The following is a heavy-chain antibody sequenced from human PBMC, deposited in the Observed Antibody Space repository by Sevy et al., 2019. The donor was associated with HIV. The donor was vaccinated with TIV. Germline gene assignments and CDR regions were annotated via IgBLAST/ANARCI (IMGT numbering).Heavy chain of an antibody. J-gene: IGHJ5*02. CDR3: ARAPPVRSGDDSLNWFDP. CDR1: GGSISAYY. CDR2: IYYTGST. Sequence: SETLSLTCTVFGGSISAYYWSWIRQPPGKGLEYIGYIYYTGSTNYNPSLKSRVTISVDTSKNQFSLRLTSVTAADTAIYSGARAPPVRSGDDSLNWFDPWGQGTLVTVSS. V-gene: IGHV4-59*01. D-gene: IGHD5-12*01.